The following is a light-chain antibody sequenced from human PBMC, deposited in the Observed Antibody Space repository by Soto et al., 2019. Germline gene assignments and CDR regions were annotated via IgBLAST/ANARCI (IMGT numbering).Light chain of an antibody. J-gene: IGKJ3*01. CDR3: QQYYSWPL. Sequence: EIVMTQSPATLSVSPGEGATLSCRASQSVGNKLAWYQQKPGQPPSLLIYDTSTRAAAVPARFSGSGSGTAFTLTITGLQSEDFAGYYCQQYYSWPLFGPGTKVEI. V-gene: IGKV3-15*01. CDR2: DTS. CDR1: QSVGNK.